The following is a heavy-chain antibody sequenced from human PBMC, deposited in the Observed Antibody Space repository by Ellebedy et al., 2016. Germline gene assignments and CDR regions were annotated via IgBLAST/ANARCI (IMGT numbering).Heavy chain of an antibody. Sequence: SGPTLVKPTQTLTLTCTFSGFSLSTSGVGVGWIRQPPGKALEWLALIYWDDDKRYSPSLKSRLTITKDTSKNPVVLTMTNMDPVDTATYYCARALWEPMTTVTNNWFDPWGQGTLVTVSS. D-gene: IGHD4-11*01. CDR3: ARALWEPMTTVTNNWFDP. V-gene: IGHV2-5*02. CDR1: GFSLSTSGVG. CDR2: IYWDDDK. J-gene: IGHJ5*02.